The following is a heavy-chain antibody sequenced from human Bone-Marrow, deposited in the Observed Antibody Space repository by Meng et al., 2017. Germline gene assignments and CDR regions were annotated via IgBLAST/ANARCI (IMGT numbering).Heavy chain of an antibody. D-gene: IGHD2-15*01. V-gene: IGHV1-69*13. CDR3: ARDSNIVVAAQIDAFDI. CDR1: GGTFSSYA. Sequence: SVKVSCKASGGTFSSYAISWVRQAPGQGLEWMGGIIPIFGTANYAQKFQGRVTITADESTSTAYMELSSLRSEDTAVYYCARDSNIVVAAQIDAFDIWGQGTMVTVSS. J-gene: IGHJ3*02. CDR2: IIPIFGTA.